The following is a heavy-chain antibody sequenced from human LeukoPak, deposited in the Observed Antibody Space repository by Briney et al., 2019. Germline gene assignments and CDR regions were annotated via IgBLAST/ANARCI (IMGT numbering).Heavy chain of an antibody. D-gene: IGHD3-9*01. Sequence: PSETLSLTCTVSGGSISSCYWSWIRQPPGKGLEWIGYIYYSGSTNYNPSLKSRVTISVDTSKNQFSLKLSSVTAADTAVYYCARHNYDILTGYHYTFDYWGQGTLVTVSS. V-gene: IGHV4-59*08. CDR3: ARHNYDILTGYHYTFDY. CDR1: GGSISSCY. J-gene: IGHJ4*02. CDR2: IYYSGST.